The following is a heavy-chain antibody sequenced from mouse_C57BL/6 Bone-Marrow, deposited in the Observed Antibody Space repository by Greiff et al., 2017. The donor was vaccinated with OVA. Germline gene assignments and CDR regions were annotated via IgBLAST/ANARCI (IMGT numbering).Heavy chain of an antibody. V-gene: IGHV1-82*01. Sequence: QVQLQQSGPELVKPGASVKISCKASGYAFSSSWMNWVKQRPGKGLEWIGRIYPGDGDTNYNGKFKGKATLTADKSSSTAYMQLSSLTSEDSAVYFCARYEGGYYEAYWGQGTLVTVSA. CDR1: GYAFSSSW. CDR2: IYPGDGDT. J-gene: IGHJ3*01. CDR3: ARYEGGYYEAY. D-gene: IGHD2-3*01.